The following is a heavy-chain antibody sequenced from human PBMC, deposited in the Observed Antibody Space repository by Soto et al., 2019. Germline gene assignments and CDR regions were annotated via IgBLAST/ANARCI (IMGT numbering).Heavy chain of an antibody. Sequence: QVHLVQSGAEVKKPGASVKVSCKASGYTFTSYYMHWVRQAPGQGFEWMGIINPNGGSTSYAQKFQXXVXMXXDTSSSTVYMELSSLRSEDTAVYYCARGGYGRPDYWGQGTLVTVSS. J-gene: IGHJ4*02. V-gene: IGHV1-46*01. CDR2: INPNGGST. CDR3: ARGGYGRPDY. CDR1: GYTFTSYY. D-gene: IGHD5-18*01.